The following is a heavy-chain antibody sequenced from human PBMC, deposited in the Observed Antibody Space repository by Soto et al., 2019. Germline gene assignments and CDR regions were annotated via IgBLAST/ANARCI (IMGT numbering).Heavy chain of an antibody. CDR3: VRGSGWLFDY. CDR1: GFTFSDNW. D-gene: IGHD6-19*01. V-gene: IGHV3-7*02. Sequence: EVQLVESEGGLVQPGGSLRLSCAASGFTFSDNWMTWVRQTPGKGLEWVANIKPDGSNKYHGDSVKGRFTISRDNAKNSLYLPMNSLRAEDTAVYYCVRGSGWLFDYWGQGTLVTVSS. J-gene: IGHJ4*02. CDR2: IKPDGSNK.